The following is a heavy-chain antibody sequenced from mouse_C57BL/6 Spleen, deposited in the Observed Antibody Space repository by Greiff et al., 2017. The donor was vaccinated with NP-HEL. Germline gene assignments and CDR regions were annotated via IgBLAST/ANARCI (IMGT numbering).Heavy chain of an antibody. Sequence: EVQLVESGGDLVKPGGSLKLSCAASGFTFSSYGMSWVRQTPDKRLEWVATISSGGSYTYYLDSVKGRFTISRDNAKNTLYLQMSSLKSEDTAMYYCARLEGYYGSSYAMDYWGQGTSVTVSS. CDR1: GFTFSSYG. CDR3: ARLEGYYGSSYAMDY. J-gene: IGHJ4*01. V-gene: IGHV5-6*01. D-gene: IGHD1-1*01. CDR2: ISSGGSYT.